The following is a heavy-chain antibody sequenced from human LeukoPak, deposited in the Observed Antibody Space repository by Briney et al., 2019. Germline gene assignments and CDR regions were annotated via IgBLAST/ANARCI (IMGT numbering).Heavy chain of an antibody. CDR2: INAYNGNT. Sequence: ASVKVSFKASGYTFTSYGISWVRQAPGQGLEWMGWINAYNGNTNYAQKLQGRVTMTTDTSTSTAYMELRSLRSDDTAVYYCAREINYSIWFDPWGQGTLVTVSS. V-gene: IGHV1-18*01. CDR3: AREINYSIWFDP. J-gene: IGHJ5*02. D-gene: IGHD4-11*01. CDR1: GYTFTSYG.